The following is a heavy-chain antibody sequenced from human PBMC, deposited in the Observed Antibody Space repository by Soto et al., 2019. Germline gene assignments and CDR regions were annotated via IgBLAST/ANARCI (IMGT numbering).Heavy chain of an antibody. CDR3: ARGGCSSTSCYHWFDP. D-gene: IGHD2-2*01. Sequence: PGGSLRLSCADSGFTFSSYAMHWVRQAPCKGLDWVAVISYHGSNEYYADSVKGRFTISRDNSKNTLYLQMNSLRAEDTAVYYCARGGCSSTSCYHWFDPWGQGTLVTVSS. CDR2: ISYHGSNE. V-gene: IGHV3-30-3*01. CDR1: GFTFSSYA. J-gene: IGHJ5*02.